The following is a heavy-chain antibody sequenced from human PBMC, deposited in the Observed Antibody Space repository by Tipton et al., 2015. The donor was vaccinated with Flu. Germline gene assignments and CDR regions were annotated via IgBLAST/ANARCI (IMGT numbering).Heavy chain of an antibody. CDR3: ARACGSGGNRWFDP. Sequence: TLSLTCTVSGGSISRSSYYWGWIRQPPGKGLEWIGSLYYSGNTYYNSSLKSRVTISVDTSKNQFSLNLDSVTAADTAVYYCARACGSGGNRWFDPWGQGALVTVSS. CDR2: LYYSGNT. V-gene: IGHV4-39*07. J-gene: IGHJ5*02. D-gene: IGHD2-15*01. CDR1: GGSISRSSYY.